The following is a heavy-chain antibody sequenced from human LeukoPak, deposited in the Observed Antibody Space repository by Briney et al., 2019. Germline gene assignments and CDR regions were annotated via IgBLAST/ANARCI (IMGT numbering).Heavy chain of an antibody. CDR1: GFTVSSNS. CDR3: AKSTRVAAVSFLDY. V-gene: IGHV3-23*01. CDR2: ISGSGGST. Sequence: PGGSLRLSCTVSGFTVSSNSMSWVRQAPGKGLEWVSAISGSGGSTYYADSVKGRFTISRDNSKNTLYLQMNSLRAEDTAVYYCAKSTRVAAVSFLDYWGQGTLVTVSS. J-gene: IGHJ4*02. D-gene: IGHD6-13*01.